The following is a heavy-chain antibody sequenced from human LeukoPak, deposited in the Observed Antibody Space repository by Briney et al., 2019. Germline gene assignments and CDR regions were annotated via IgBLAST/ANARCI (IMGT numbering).Heavy chain of an antibody. CDR3: ARVKSSGYDALSNRAFDI. V-gene: IGHV1-18*04. D-gene: IGHD5-12*01. Sequence: GASVKVSCKASGYTFTGYYMHWVRQAPGQGLEWMGWISAYNGNTNYAQKLQGRVTMTTDTSTSTAYMELRSLRSDDTAVYYCARVKSSGYDALSNRAFDIWGQGTMVTVSS. J-gene: IGHJ3*02. CDR1: GYTFTGYY. CDR2: ISAYNGNT.